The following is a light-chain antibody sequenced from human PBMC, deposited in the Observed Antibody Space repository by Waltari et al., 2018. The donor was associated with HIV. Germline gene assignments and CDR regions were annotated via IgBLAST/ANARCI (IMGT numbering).Light chain of an antibody. CDR3: QSVDSSATYWV. CDR2: KDS. CDR1: ALPDQY. V-gene: IGLV3-25*03. J-gene: IGLJ3*02. Sequence: SYELRQPPSVSVSPGQTARITCSGDALPDQYVYWYQQKPGQAPLLVIFKDSERPSGIPERFSGSSSGTTVTLTVTGVQAEDEADYCCQSVDSSATYWVFGGGTKLTVL.